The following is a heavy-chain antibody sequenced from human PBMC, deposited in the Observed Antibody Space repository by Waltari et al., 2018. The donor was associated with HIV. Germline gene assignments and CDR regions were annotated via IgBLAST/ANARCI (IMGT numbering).Heavy chain of an antibody. CDR2: ISGYNGNT. D-gene: IGHD3-10*01. CDR3: ARGVSIVRGVMIRGHMDV. Sequence: VQLVQSGAEMRKPGASVKVSCRASGYTFSAYTISWVRQAPGQGLEWMGWISGYNGNTNYAQQFQGRVNMTTDTSTSTAHKELRSLRSDDTAVYYCARGVSIVRGVMIRGHMDVWGQGTTVTVSS. CDR1: GYTFSAYT. J-gene: IGHJ6*02. V-gene: IGHV1-18*01.